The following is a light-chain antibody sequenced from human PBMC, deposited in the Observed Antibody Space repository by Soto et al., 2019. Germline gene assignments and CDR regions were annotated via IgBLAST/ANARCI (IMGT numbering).Light chain of an antibody. Sequence: AFQLTQSPSSLSASVRDRVTITCRASQGISTALAWYQQKPGKAPKLLIYDASSVEIGVPSRFSGSGSGTDFTLTISSLQPEDFATDYCQQFNSYPYTFGQGTKLEIK. V-gene: IGKV1-13*02. J-gene: IGKJ2*01. CDR3: QQFNSYPYT. CDR1: QGISTA. CDR2: DAS.